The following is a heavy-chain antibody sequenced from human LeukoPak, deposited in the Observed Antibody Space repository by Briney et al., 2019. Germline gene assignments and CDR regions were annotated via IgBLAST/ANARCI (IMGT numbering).Heavy chain of an antibody. J-gene: IGHJ4*02. CDR2: IYSGGST. V-gene: IGHV3-66*01. Sequence: GGSLRLSCAASGFTVSSNYMSWVRQAPGKGLEWVSVIYSGGSTYYADSVKGRFTISRDNSKNTLYLQMNSLRAEDTAVYYCARDMAGYNYFFDYWGQGTLVTVSS. CDR1: GFTVSSNY. CDR3: ARDMAGYNYFFDY. D-gene: IGHD5-24*01.